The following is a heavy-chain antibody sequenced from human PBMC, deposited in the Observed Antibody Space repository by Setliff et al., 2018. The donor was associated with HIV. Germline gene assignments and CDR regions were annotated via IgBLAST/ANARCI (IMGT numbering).Heavy chain of an antibody. CDR2: IYYSGST. J-gene: IGHJ6*03. V-gene: IGHV4-59*04. CDR3: ARGGHMDV. CDR1: GGSISSHY. Sequence: PSETLSLTCTVSGGSISSHYWSWIRQPPGKGLEWIGSIYYSGSTYYNPSLKSRVTMSVDTSKNQFSLQLSSVTAADTAVYHCARGGHMDVWGKGTTVTVSS.